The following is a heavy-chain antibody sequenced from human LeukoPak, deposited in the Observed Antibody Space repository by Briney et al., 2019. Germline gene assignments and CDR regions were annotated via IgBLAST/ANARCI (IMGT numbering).Heavy chain of an antibody. V-gene: IGHV1-18*01. Sequence: ASVKVSCKVSGYTLTELSMHWVRQAPGKGLEWMGWISAYNGNTNYAQKLQGRVTMTTDTSTSTAYMELRSLRSDDTAVYYCARAPTTMIVVAYAFDIWGQGTMVTVSS. D-gene: IGHD3-22*01. J-gene: IGHJ3*02. CDR1: GYTLTELS. CDR2: ISAYNGNT. CDR3: ARAPTTMIVVAYAFDI.